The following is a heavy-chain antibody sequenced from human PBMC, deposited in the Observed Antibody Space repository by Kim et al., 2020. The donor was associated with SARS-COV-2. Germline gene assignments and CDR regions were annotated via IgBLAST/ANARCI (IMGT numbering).Heavy chain of an antibody. Sequence: GGSLRLSCAASGFTFSSYWMHWVRQVPGKGLVWVSRINGDGSSTTYADSVKGRLTISRDDAKNTLYLQMGSLRAEDTAVYYCARPQTADRKFEAFEISGPETTVTASS. CDR3: ARPQTADRKFEAFEI. CDR2: INGDGSST. D-gene: IGHD6-19*01. V-gene: IGHV3-74*01. J-gene: IGHJ3*02. CDR1: GFTFSSYW.